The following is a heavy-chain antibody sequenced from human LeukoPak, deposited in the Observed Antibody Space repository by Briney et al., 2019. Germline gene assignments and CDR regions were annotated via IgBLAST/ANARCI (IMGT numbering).Heavy chain of an antibody. V-gene: IGHV3-11*04. CDR3: ATRRGGYFYYMDV. D-gene: IGHD3-16*01. CDR1: GFSFSDFY. Sequence: GGSLRLSCAASGFSFSDFYMTWLRQAPGKGLEWAAYISSSGGTIHYADSVKGRFTISRDDAKKSVYLQLNSLRIEDTGVHYCATRRGGYFYYMDVWGNGTTVTVSS. CDR2: ISSSGGTI. J-gene: IGHJ6*03.